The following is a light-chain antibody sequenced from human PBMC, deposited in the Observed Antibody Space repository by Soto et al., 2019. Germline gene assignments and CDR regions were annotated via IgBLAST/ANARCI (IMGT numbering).Light chain of an antibody. Sequence: VMRQSQATLSVSPGEGASLACRASQGISDTLAWYQHKPGQAPRLLIYGASSRATGVPDRFSGSGSGTDFTLTISRLQPEDIAVYHCQQYGSPPLTVGGGTKVAIK. V-gene: IGKV3-20*01. CDR2: GAS. CDR1: QGISDT. CDR3: QQYGSPPLT. J-gene: IGKJ4*01.